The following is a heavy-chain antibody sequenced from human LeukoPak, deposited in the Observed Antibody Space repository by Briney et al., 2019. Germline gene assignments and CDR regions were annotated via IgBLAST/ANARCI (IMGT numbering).Heavy chain of an antibody. Sequence: PGGSLRLSCAASRFTFSSYSMNWVRQAPGKGLEWLSYISSSSSTIYYADSVKGRFTISRDNAKNSLYLQMNSLRAEDTAVYYCARSKGGYYYDSSGYPRAFDIWGQGTMVTVSS. CDR1: RFTFSSYS. V-gene: IGHV3-48*01. CDR3: ARSKGGYYYDSSGYPRAFDI. CDR2: ISSSSSTI. J-gene: IGHJ3*02. D-gene: IGHD3-22*01.